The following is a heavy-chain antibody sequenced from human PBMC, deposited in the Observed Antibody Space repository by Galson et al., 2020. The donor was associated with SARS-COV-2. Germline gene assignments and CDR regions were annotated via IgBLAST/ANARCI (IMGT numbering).Heavy chain of an antibody. Sequence: QLGESLKISCAASGFTFTNYAMHWVRQAPGKGFEWLTVISHDGRIQVYADSVKGRFTISRDNSSNMVFLQIVSLRPDDTALYYCTRDVSGGASDIWGQGTMVIVSS. CDR3: TRDVSGGASDI. V-gene: IGHV3-30*01. CDR1: GFTFTNYA. D-gene: IGHD1-26*01. CDR2: ISHDGRIQ. J-gene: IGHJ3*02.